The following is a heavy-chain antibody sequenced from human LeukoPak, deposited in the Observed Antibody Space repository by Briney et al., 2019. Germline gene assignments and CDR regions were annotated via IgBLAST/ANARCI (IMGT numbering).Heavy chain of an antibody. Sequence: ASVKVSCKASGGTFSSYAISWVRQAPGQGLEWMGWINPNSGGTNYAQKFQGRVTMTRDTSISTAYMELSRLRSDDTAVYYCARDDSSGYPTGIFDCWGQGTLVTVSS. V-gene: IGHV1-2*02. D-gene: IGHD3-22*01. CDR3: ARDDSSGYPTGIFDC. CDR1: GGTFSSYA. J-gene: IGHJ4*02. CDR2: INPNSGGT.